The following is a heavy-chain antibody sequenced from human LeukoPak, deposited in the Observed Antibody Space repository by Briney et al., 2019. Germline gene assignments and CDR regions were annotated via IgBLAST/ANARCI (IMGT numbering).Heavy chain of an antibody. CDR2: INPNSGGT. V-gene: IGHV1-2*02. Sequence: ASVKVSCKASGYTFTGYYMHWVRQAPGQGLEWMGWINPNSGGTNYAQKFQGRVTTTRDTSISTAYMELSRLRSDDTAVYYCAREPWYCGGDCYSAQYFRHWGQGTLVTVSS. J-gene: IGHJ1*01. CDR1: GYTFTGYY. D-gene: IGHD2-21*02. CDR3: AREPWYCGGDCYSAQYFRH.